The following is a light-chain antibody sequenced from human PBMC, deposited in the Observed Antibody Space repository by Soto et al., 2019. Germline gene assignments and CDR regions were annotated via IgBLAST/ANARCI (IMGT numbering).Light chain of an antibody. Sequence: DIQMTQSPSTLSESVGDRVTITCRASQSVSSWLAWYQQKPGEAPNLLIYEVSTLESGVPSRFSGSGSGTEFNLTISRLQTDDFATYYCQHYNSYPEAFGQGTKLDIK. CDR2: EVS. CDR3: QHYNSYPEA. V-gene: IGKV1-5*03. J-gene: IGKJ1*01. CDR1: QSVSSW.